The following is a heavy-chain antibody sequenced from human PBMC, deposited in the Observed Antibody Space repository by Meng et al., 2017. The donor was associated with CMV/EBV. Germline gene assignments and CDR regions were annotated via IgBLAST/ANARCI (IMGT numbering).Heavy chain of an antibody. J-gene: IGHJ5*02. CDR3: ARGVGGWFDP. V-gene: IGHV4-34*01. Sequence: QVQVQQWGAGLLKPSETLSLIGAVYGGSFSGYYWSWIRQPPGKGLEWIGEINHSGSNNYNPSLKSRVTISVDTSKNQFSLKLSSVTAADTAVYYCARGVGGWFDPWGQGTLVTVSS. CDR2: INHSGSN. CDR1: GGSFSGYY. D-gene: IGHD1-26*01.